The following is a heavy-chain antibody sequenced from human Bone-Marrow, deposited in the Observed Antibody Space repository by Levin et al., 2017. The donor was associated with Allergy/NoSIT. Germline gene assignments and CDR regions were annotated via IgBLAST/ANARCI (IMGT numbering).Heavy chain of an antibody. CDR2: ISYDGSDT. Sequence: GGSLRLSCAASGFTFSDYAMNWVRQAPGKGLEWVALISYDGSDTYYADSVKGRFTISRDDSKNTLYLQMNSLEPEDTAMYFCARDHSAVGSTPRNYWGQGTLVTVSS. V-gene: IGHV3-30-3*01. CDR1: GFTFSDYA. J-gene: IGHJ4*02. D-gene: IGHD6-19*01. CDR3: ARDHSAVGSTPRNY.